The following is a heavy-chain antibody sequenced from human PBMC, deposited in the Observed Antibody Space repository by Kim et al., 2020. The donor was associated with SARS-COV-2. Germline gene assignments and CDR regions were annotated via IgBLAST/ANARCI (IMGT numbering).Heavy chain of an antibody. J-gene: IGHJ5*02. V-gene: IGHV4-38-2*02. Sequence: SETLSLTCTVSGYSISSGYYWGWIRQPPGKGLEWIGSIYHSGSTYYNPSLKSRVTISVDTSKNQFSLKLSSVTAADTAVYYCARARRSAYCSSTSCYGWFDPWGQGTLVTVSS. D-gene: IGHD2-2*01. CDR1: GYSISSGYY. CDR2: IYHSGST. CDR3: ARARRSAYCSSTSCYGWFDP.